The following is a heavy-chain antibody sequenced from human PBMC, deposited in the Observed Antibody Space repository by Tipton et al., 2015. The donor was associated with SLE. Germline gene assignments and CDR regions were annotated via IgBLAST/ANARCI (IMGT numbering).Heavy chain of an antibody. V-gene: IGHV4-59*11. CDR1: GGSISSHY. CDR2: IYYSGST. D-gene: IGHD3-10*01. J-gene: IGHJ3*02. CDR3: ARGFGQLFWRKPRAFDI. Sequence: TLSLTCAVSGGSISSHYWSWIRQPPGKGLEWIGYIYYSGSTNYNPSLKSRVTISVDTSKNQFSLKLSSVTAADTAVYYCARGFGQLFWRKPRAFDIWGQGTMVTVSS.